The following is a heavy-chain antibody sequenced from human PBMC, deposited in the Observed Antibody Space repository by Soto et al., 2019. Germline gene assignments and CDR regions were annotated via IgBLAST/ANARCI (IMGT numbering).Heavy chain of an antibody. J-gene: IGHJ4*02. Sequence: GGSLRLSCAASGFTFSSYAVSWVRQAPGKGLEWVSAISGSGGSTYYADSVKGRFTISRDNSKNTLYLQVNSLRAEDTAVYYCAKARDPYSNSTLDYWGQGTLVTVSS. CDR2: ISGSGGST. CDR1: GFTFSSYA. D-gene: IGHD6-13*01. V-gene: IGHV3-23*01. CDR3: AKARDPYSNSTLDY.